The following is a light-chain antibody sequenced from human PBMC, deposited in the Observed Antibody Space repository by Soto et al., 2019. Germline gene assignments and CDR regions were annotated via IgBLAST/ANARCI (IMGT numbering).Light chain of an antibody. CDR1: QTVAYTS. Sequence: EIVLTQSPGILSLSPGARATLSCRASQTVAYTSLAWYQQRPGQAPRLLIYGTSTRATGTPDRFIGSGSGTAFTLTISRLEPEDFAVYYCQQYVTTPRTFGQGIKVE. CDR2: GTS. J-gene: IGKJ1*01. V-gene: IGKV3-20*01. CDR3: QQYVTTPRT.